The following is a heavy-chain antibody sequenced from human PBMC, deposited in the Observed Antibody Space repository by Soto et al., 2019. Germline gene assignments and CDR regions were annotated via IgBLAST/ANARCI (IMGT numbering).Heavy chain of an antibody. J-gene: IGHJ6*02. CDR3: AIDETGDSYYYYYGMDG. Sequence: QVQLVQSGAEVKKPGSSVKVSCKASGGTFNTYNINWVRQAPGQGLEWMGGILPIFGTTNYAQRFQGRVTITADDSTSTAYMELISLRAEDTAVYYCAIDETGDSYYYYYGMDGWGQGTTVTVTS. CDR1: GGTFNTYN. CDR2: ILPIFGTT. V-gene: IGHV1-69*01. D-gene: IGHD7-27*01.